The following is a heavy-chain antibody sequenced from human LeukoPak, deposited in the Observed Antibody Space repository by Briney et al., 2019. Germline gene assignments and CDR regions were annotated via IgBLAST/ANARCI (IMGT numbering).Heavy chain of an antibody. CDR2: ISAYNGNT. Sequence: GASVKVSCKASGYTFTSYGISWVRQAPGQGLEWMGWISAYNGNTNYAQKLQGRVTMTTDTSASTAYMELRSLRSDDTAVYYCARDWGGSSDYRVWFDPWGQGTLVTVSS. J-gene: IGHJ5*02. CDR1: GYTFTSYG. CDR3: ARDWGGSSDYRVWFDP. V-gene: IGHV1-18*01. D-gene: IGHD2-15*01.